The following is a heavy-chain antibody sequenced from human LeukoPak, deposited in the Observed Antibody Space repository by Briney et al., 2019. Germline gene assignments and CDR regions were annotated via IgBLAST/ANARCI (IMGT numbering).Heavy chain of an antibody. Sequence: SETLSLTCTVSGGSISSSSYYWGWIRQPPGKGLEWIGYIYYSGSTYYNPSLKSRVTMSVDTSKNQFSLKLSSVTATDTAVYYCARHGTTVVTPLDYWGQGTLVTVSS. CDR1: GGSISSSSYY. J-gene: IGHJ4*02. CDR3: ARHGTTVVTPLDY. CDR2: IYYSGST. D-gene: IGHD4-17*01. V-gene: IGHV4-39*01.